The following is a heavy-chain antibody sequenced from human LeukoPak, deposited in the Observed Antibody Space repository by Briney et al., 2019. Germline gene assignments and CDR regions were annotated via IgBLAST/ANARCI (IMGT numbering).Heavy chain of an antibody. V-gene: IGHV3-11*04. CDR1: GFTFRDSY. D-gene: IGHD3-10*01. CDR2: ITSSGTTM. CDR3: AREVYFYGGSAMEGGFDI. J-gene: IGHJ3*02. Sequence: GSLRLSCVASGFTFRDSYMNWIRQAPGKGLEWISYITSSGTTMYYADSVRGRFTISRDNAKNSLHLQMNSLRDEDTAVYYCAREVYFYGGSAMEGGFDIWGQGTMVTVSS.